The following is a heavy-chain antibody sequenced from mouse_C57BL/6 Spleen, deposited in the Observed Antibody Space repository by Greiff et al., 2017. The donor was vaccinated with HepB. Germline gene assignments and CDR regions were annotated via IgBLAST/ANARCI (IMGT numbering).Heavy chain of an antibody. J-gene: IGHJ3*01. D-gene: IGHD2-4*01. Sequence: EVMLVESGEGLVKPGGSLKLSCAASGFTFSSYAMSWVRQTPEKRLEWVAYISSGGDYIYYADTVKGRFTISRDNARNTLYLQMSSLTSEVKALYYCTRDNYDYLAWFAYWGQGTLVTVSA. CDR2: ISSGGDYI. CDR3: TRDNYDYLAWFAY. V-gene: IGHV5-9-1*02. CDR1: GFTFSSYA.